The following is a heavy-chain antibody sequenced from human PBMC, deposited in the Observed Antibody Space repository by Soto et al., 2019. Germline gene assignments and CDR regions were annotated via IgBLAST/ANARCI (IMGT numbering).Heavy chain of an antibody. D-gene: IGHD1-26*01. V-gene: IGHV1-18*01. J-gene: IGHJ5*02. CDR3: ARVVGALGHWFDP. CDR2: ISPYNGNT. Sequence: QVQLVQSGAEVKEPGASVKVSFKASGYTFTSYTISWVRQAPGQGLEWMGRISPYNGNTNYAQKLQGRVTMTTDTSTSIAYMELRSLRSDDTAVYYCARVVGALGHWFDPWGQGTLVTVSS. CDR1: GYTFTSYT.